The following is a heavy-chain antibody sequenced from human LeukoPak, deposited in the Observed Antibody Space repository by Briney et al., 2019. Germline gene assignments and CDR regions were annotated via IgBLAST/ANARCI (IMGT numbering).Heavy chain of an antibody. CDR3: APFSAVTHYYFDY. CDR1: GFTFSSHS. Sequence: GGSLRLSCAASGFTFSSHSLMWVRQAPGKGLEWVSSISPDSGYIYYADSVKGRFTISRDNAENSLFLQMNSLGAEDTAVYYCAPFSAVTHYYFDYWGQGTLVTVPS. CDR2: ISPDSGYI. J-gene: IGHJ4*02. D-gene: IGHD6-13*01. V-gene: IGHV3-21*01.